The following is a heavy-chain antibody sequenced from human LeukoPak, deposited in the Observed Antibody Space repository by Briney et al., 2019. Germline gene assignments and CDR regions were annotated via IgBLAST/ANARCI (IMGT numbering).Heavy chain of an antibody. D-gene: IGHD3-10*01. CDR3: AKAYYGSGSPLDWFDP. V-gene: IGHV3-21*01. J-gene: IGHJ5*02. CDR1: GFTFSTYT. Sequence: GGSLRLSCAASGFTFSTYTMNWVRQGPGKGLEWVSSISSSSSYIYYADSVKGRFTISRDNAKNSLYLQLNSLRAEDTAVYYCAKAYYGSGSPLDWFDPWGQGTLVTVSS. CDR2: ISSSSSYI.